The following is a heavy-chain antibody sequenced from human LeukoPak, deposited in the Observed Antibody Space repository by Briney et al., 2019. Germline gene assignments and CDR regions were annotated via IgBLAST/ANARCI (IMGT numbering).Heavy chain of an antibody. Sequence: GGSLRLSCAASGFTFSSYAMHWVRQAPGKGLEWVAVISYDGSNKYYADSVKGRFTISRDNSKNTLYLQMNSLRAEDTAVYYCARDAAAAGPRQRFDYWGQGTLVTVSS. D-gene: IGHD6-13*01. J-gene: IGHJ4*02. V-gene: IGHV3-30-3*01. CDR1: GFTFSSYA. CDR2: ISYDGSNK. CDR3: ARDAAAAGPRQRFDY.